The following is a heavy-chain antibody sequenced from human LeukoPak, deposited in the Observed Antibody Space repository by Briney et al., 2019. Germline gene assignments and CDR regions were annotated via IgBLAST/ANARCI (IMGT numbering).Heavy chain of an antibody. D-gene: IGHD3-10*01. Sequence: GGSLRLSCAASGFIINNFALNWVRQAPGKGLEWVSDISDSGGGTYYADSVRGRFTISRDNFKNTLYLQMNSLRADDTAIYYCARVIRYGSGNYYYFDYWGQGTLVTVSS. V-gene: IGHV3-23*01. CDR1: GFIINNFA. CDR3: ARVIRYGSGNYYYFDY. J-gene: IGHJ4*02. CDR2: ISDSGGGT.